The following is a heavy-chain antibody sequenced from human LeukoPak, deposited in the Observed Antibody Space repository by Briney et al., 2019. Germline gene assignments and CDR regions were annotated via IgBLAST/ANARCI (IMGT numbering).Heavy chain of an antibody. V-gene: IGHV3-7*01. CDR1: GFTFSNYW. Sequence: GGSLRLSCAASGFTFSNYWMSWVRQAPGKGLEWVANIKQDGSETYYVDSVKGRFTISRDNAKNSLFLQMNSLPAEDTAVYYCARKGGTRGPLNYWGQGPLVTVSS. D-gene: IGHD2-8*01. CDR3: ARKGGTRGPLNY. CDR2: IKQDGSET. J-gene: IGHJ4*02.